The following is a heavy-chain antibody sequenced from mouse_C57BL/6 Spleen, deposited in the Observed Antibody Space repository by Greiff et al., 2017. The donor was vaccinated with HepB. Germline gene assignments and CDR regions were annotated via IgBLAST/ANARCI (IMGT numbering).Heavy chain of an antibody. D-gene: IGHD1-1*01. Sequence: DVMLVESGGGLVKPGGSLKLSCAASGFTFSDYGMHWVRQAPEKGLEWVAYISSGSSTIYYADTVKGRFTISRDNAKNTLFLQMNSLRSEDTAMYYCARDTTVVAPYYAMDYWGQGTSVTVSS. CDR3: ARDTTVVAPYYAMDY. J-gene: IGHJ4*01. CDR1: GFTFSDYG. V-gene: IGHV5-17*01. CDR2: ISSGSSTI.